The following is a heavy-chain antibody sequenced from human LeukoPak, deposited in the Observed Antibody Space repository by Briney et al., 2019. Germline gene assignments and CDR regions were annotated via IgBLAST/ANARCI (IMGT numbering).Heavy chain of an antibody. CDR3: AKGLYYYYYMDV. Sequence: GGSLRLSCAASGFTFSSYGMHWVRQAPGKGLEWVAFIRYDRRNQYYADSVKGRFTISRDNSKNTLYLQMNSLRAEDMALYYCAKGLYYYYYMDVWGKGTTVTVSS. V-gene: IGHV3-30*02. J-gene: IGHJ6*03. CDR1: GFTFSSYG. CDR2: IRYDRRNQ.